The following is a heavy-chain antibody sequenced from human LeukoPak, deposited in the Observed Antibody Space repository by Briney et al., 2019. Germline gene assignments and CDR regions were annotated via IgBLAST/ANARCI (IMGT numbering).Heavy chain of an antibody. Sequence: GGSLRLSCAASGFTFRSYSMNWVRQAPGKGPEWVSSITSTSSYIYYADSVKGRFTISRDNSKSTLYLQMNSLRAEDTAVYYCAKLNLRPGDYWGQGTLVTVSS. J-gene: IGHJ4*02. CDR2: ITSTSSYI. CDR3: AKLNLRPGDY. CDR1: GFTFRSYS. D-gene: IGHD5/OR15-5a*01. V-gene: IGHV3-21*04.